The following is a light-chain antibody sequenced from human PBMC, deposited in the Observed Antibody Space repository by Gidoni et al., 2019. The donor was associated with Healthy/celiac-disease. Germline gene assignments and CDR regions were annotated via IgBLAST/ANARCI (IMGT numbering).Light chain of an antibody. CDR1: QSISSY. CDR2: AAA. V-gene: IGKV1-39*01. CDR3: KQGYSTPLT. Sequence: QIARSASCLSASVGDSVTITCRARQSISSYLNWYQQKPGKAPKLLIYAAASLQSGVPPRFSGRGCGTDFTLTRSSRQPEEFATHHCKQGYSTPLTFGPGTKVEIK. J-gene: IGKJ3*01.